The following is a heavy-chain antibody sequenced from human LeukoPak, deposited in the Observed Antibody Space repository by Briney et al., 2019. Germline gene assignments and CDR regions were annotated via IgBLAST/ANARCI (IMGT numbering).Heavy chain of an antibody. CDR1: GGSISSYY. CDR2: IYTSRST. D-gene: IGHD3-22*01. CDR3: ARDYYDSSGYPTDAFDI. J-gene: IGHJ3*02. Sequence: SETLSLTCTVSGGSISSYYWSWIRQPAGKGLEWIGRIYTSRSTNYNPSLKSRVTMSVDTSKNQFSLKLSSVTAADTAVYYCARDYYDSSGYPTDAFDIWGQGTMVTVSS. V-gene: IGHV4-4*07.